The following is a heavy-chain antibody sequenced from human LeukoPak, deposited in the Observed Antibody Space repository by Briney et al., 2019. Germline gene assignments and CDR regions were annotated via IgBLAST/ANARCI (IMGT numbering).Heavy chain of an antibody. J-gene: IGHJ4*02. CDR1: GFTFSSYG. V-gene: IGHV3-21*01. Sequence: PGGSLRLSCAASGFTFSSYGMSWVRQAPGKGLEWVSSISSSSSYIYYADSVKGRFTISRDNAKNSLYLQMNSLRAEDTAVYYCARGWQGDYFDYWGQGTLVTVSS. CDR3: ARGWQGDYFDY. CDR2: ISSSSSYI. D-gene: IGHD5-24*01.